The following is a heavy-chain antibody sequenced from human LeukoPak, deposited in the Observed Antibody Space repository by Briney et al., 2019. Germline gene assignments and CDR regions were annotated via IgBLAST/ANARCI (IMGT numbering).Heavy chain of an antibody. V-gene: IGHV4-4*07. J-gene: IGHJ4*02. Sequence: SETLSLTCTVSGGSISSYYRSWIRQPAGKGLEWIGRIYTSGSTNYNPSPKSRVTMSVDTSKNQFSLKLSSVTAADTAVYYCARVWGATTGFYFDYWGQGTLVTVSS. CDR2: IYTSGST. CDR3: ARVWGATTGFYFDY. CDR1: GGSISSYY. D-gene: IGHD1-26*01.